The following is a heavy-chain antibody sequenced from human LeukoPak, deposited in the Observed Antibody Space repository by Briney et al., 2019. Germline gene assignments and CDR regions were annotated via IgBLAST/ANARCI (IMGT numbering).Heavy chain of an antibody. J-gene: IGHJ6*03. CDR2: IYTSGST. CDR1: GGSISSYY. CDR3: ARRLGYCSSTSCYKGYYYYYMGV. Sequence: SETLSLTCTVSGGSISSYYWSWIRQPPGKGLEWIGYIYTSGSTNYNPSLKSRVTISVDTSKNQFSLKLSSVTAAETAVYYCARRLGYCSSTSCYKGYYYYYMGVWGKGTTVTVSS. V-gene: IGHV4-4*09. D-gene: IGHD2-2*02.